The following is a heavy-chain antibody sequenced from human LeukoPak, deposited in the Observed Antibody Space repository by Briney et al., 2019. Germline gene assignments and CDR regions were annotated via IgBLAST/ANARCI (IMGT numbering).Heavy chain of an antibody. Sequence: GGSLRLSCTASGFTFSSYWMSWVRQAPGKGLEWVASIRQAGNEKFYVDAVKGRFAISRDNTKNSVSLQMNSLRAEDTAVYYCARDRYYDSSGYSNWGQGTLVTVSS. CDR2: IRQAGNEK. D-gene: IGHD3-22*01. CDR3: ARDRYYDSSGYSN. J-gene: IGHJ4*02. V-gene: IGHV3-7*01. CDR1: GFTFSSYW.